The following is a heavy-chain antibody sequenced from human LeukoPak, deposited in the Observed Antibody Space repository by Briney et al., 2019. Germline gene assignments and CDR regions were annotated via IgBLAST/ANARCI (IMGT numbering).Heavy chain of an antibody. CDR3: ARIRYYYDNSGYYSDAFDI. D-gene: IGHD3-22*01. CDR1: GGSISSSSYY. J-gene: IGHJ3*02. Sequence: PSETLSLTCTVSGGSISSSSYYWGWIRQPPGKGLEWIGSIYYSGSTYYNPSLKSRVTISVDTSKNQFSLKLSSVTAADTAVYYCARIRYYYDNSGYYSDAFDIWGQGTMVTVSS. V-gene: IGHV4-39*07. CDR2: IYYSGST.